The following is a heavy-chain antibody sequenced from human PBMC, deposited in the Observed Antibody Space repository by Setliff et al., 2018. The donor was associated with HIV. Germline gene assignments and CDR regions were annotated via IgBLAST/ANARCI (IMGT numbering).Heavy chain of an antibody. Sequence: SETLSLTCAVYGGSFSDYSWSWIRQPPGKGLEWIGEISYSGSTNYNPSLKSRVTISIDTSKNQFSLKLTSVTAADTAVYYCAKSPGFSGYGGSGWGQGTLVTVSS. V-gene: IGHV4-34*01. D-gene: IGHD5-12*01. CDR1: GGSFSDYS. CDR2: ISYSGST. CDR3: AKSPGFSGYGGSG. J-gene: IGHJ4*02.